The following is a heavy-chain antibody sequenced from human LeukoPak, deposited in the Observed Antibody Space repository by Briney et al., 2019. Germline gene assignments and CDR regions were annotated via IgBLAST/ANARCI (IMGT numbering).Heavy chain of an antibody. J-gene: IGHJ6*02. V-gene: IGHV3-23*01. Sequence: GGSLRLSCAASGFTFSSYAMSWVRQAPGKGLEWVSAISGSGGSTYYADSVKGQFTISRDNSKNTLYLQMNSLRAEDTAVYYCAKVGSNYGGYYYYGMDVWGQGTTVTVSS. D-gene: IGHD4-11*01. CDR2: ISGSGGST. CDR3: AKVGSNYGGYYYYGMDV. CDR1: GFTFSSYA.